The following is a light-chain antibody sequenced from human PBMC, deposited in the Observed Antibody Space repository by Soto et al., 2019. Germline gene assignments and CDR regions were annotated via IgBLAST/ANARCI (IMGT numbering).Light chain of an antibody. CDR2: KAS. V-gene: IGKV1-5*03. CDR1: QSISSW. J-gene: IGKJ1*01. CDR3: QQYNSYWT. Sequence: DIQMTQSPSTLSASVGDRVTITCRASQSISSWLAWYQQKPGKAPKLLIYKASSLESGVPSRFSGSGSGTEVTLTISSLQTDDFATYYCQQYNSYWTFGQGTKVEIK.